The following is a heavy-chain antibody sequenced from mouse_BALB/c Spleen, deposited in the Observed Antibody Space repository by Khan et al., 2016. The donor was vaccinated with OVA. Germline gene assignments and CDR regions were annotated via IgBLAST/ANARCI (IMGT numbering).Heavy chain of an antibody. V-gene: IGHV1-55*01. D-gene: IGHD1-1*01. Sequence: QVQLQQSGAELVKPGTSVKLSCKASGYNFTSYWINWVKLRPGQGLEWIGDIYPGSGSTNYNEKFKSKAALTVDTSSSTAYMQLSSLASEDSALSYSARRSYYGTRNFDVWGAGTTVTVSS. CDR2: IYPGSGST. CDR3: ARRSYYGTRNFDV. J-gene: IGHJ1*01. CDR1: GYNFTSYW.